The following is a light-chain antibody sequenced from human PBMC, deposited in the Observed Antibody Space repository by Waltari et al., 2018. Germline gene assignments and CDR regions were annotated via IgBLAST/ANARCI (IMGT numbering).Light chain of an antibody. V-gene: IGLV6-57*03. Sequence: FMLTQPHSVSESPGKTVTISCTRSSGNIATNYVQWYQQRPGSAPPKVIYEDNQRPSGFPYLFSGSIDSSSNSASLIISGLKAEDEADYYCQSFDSSHVVFGGGTKLTVL. J-gene: IGLJ2*01. CDR1: SGNIATNY. CDR2: EDN. CDR3: QSFDSSHVV.